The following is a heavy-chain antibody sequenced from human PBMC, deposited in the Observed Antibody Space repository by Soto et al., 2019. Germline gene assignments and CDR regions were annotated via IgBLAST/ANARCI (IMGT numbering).Heavy chain of an antibody. V-gene: IGHV4-59*11. CDR1: GGSMSSHY. CDR2: ISYSGST. CDR3: ARADPDASVGY. Sequence: PSETLSLTCTVSGGSMSSHYWTWLRQPPGKGLEWIGYISYSGSTYYNPSRKSRVTISADTTRNQFSLELSSVIAADTAVYYCARADPDASVGYWGQGTLVTVSS. J-gene: IGHJ4*02.